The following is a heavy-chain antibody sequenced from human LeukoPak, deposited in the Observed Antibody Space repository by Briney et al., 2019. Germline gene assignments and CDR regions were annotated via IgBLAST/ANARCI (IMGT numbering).Heavy chain of an antibody. CDR3: ARDTMVRGVN. CDR1: GYTFTSYG. V-gene: IGHV1-69*13. CDR2: IIPIFGTA. D-gene: IGHD3-10*01. J-gene: IGHJ4*02. Sequence: SVKVSCKASGYTFTSYGISWVRQAPGQGLEWMGGIIPIFGTANYAQKFQGRVTITADESTSTAYMELSSLRSEDTAVYYCARDTMVRGVNWGQGTLVTVSS.